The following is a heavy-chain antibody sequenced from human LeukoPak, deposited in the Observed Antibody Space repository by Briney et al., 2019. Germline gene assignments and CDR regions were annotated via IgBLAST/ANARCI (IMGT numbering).Heavy chain of an antibody. Sequence: GGSLRLSCAASGFTFSSYWMSWVRQAPGKGLEWVASMRNDGSQIYYAESVKGRFTISRDNSKNTLYVEMNSLRVEDTAMYYCAKDIGRRIFGVAYDAFHIWGQGTMVAVSS. V-gene: IGHV3-30*02. CDR3: AKDIGRRIFGVAYDAFHI. CDR2: MRNDGSQI. J-gene: IGHJ3*02. CDR1: GFTFSSYW. D-gene: IGHD3-3*01.